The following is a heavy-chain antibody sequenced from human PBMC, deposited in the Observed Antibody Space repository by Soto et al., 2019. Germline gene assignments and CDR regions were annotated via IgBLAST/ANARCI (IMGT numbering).Heavy chain of an antibody. CDR1: GFTFSTYS. J-gene: IGHJ4*02. CDR2: ISSTSSTI. CDR3: ARGSPFLP. V-gene: IGHV3-48*02. Sequence: GGSLRLSCAASGFTFSTYSMNWVRQAPGKGLEWVSYISSTSSTIYYTDSVKGRFTISRDNAKNSLFLQMSSLRDEDTAVYYCARGSPFLPWGQGTLVTVSS.